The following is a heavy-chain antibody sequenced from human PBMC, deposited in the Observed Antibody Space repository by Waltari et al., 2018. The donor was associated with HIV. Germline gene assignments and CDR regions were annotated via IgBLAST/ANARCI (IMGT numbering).Heavy chain of an antibody. J-gene: IGHJ3*02. CDR2: YSYYGRSK. CDR1: GFTFSSYG. Sequence: QVQLVESGGGVVQPGRSLRLSCAASGFTFSSYGMHWVRQAPGKGLEGVEVYSYYGRSKYYADSVKGRFTISKDNSKNTLYLQMNSLRAEDTAVYYCAKDLDTAMARHAFDIWGQGTMVTVSS. V-gene: IGHV3-30*18. D-gene: IGHD5-18*01. CDR3: AKDLDTAMARHAFDI.